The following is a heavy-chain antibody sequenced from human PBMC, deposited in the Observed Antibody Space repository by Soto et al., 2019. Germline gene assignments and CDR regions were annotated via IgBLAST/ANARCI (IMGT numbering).Heavy chain of an antibody. J-gene: IGHJ4*02. CDR2: ISGAAGSA. CDR1: GFTFSTYA. Sequence: EVQLLESGGGLVQPGGSLRLSCAASGFTFSTYAMSWVHQAPGKGLEWVSVISGAAGSAYYGDSVKGRFTISRDNSKNTLYLQMDSLRAEDTAVYFCARENRDWNYPDYWGQGTLVTVSS. V-gene: IGHV3-23*01. CDR3: ARENRDWNYPDY. D-gene: IGHD1-1*01.